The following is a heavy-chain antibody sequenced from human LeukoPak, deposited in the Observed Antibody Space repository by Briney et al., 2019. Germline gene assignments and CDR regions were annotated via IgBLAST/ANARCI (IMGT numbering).Heavy chain of an antibody. CDR3: ARDMVLPGDQDYYYYGMDA. CDR2: INREGSST. CDR1: GFTFSSYW. D-gene: IGHD7-27*01. J-gene: IGHJ6*02. V-gene: IGHV3-74*01. Sequence: QPGGSLRLSCAASGFTFSSYWMHWVRQAPGKGLVWVSRINREGSSTSYADSVKGRFTISRDNAKNTLYLQMNSLRAEDMAVYYCARDMVLPGDQDYYYYGMDAWGQGTTVTVSS.